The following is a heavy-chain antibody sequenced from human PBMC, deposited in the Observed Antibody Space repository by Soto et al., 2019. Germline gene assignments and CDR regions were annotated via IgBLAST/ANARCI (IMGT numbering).Heavy chain of an antibody. D-gene: IGHD2-2*01. V-gene: IGHV1-69*05. CDR2: IIPAFGTP. J-gene: IGHJ4*02. Sequence: SGKVSWKASGVSFRNYSIRWARQAPGKGLEWMGGIIPAFGTPTYARKLQGRVTITTDISTNTAYMELRSLTCDDTAVYYCAREWCTSTSCYGVDYWGQGTLVTVSS. CDR1: GVSFRNYS. CDR3: AREWCTSTSCYGVDY.